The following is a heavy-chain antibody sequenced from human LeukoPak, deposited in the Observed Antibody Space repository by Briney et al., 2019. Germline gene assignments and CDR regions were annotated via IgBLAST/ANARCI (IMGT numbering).Heavy chain of an antibody. CDR3: ARHPRITIFGVVIIGAADY. J-gene: IGHJ4*02. V-gene: IGHV4-39*01. D-gene: IGHD3-3*01. CDR1: GGSISSIIYY. CDR2: IYYSGST. Sequence: SETLSLTCTVSGGSISSIIYYWGWIRQPPGKGLEWIGSIYYSGSTYYNPSLKSRVTISVDTSKNQFSLKLSSVTAADTAVYYCARHPRITIFGVVIIGAADYWGQGTLVTVSS.